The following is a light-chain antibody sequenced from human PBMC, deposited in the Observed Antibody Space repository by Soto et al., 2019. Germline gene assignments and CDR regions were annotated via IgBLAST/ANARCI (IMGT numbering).Light chain of an antibody. CDR2: AAS. V-gene: IGKV1-39*01. Sequence: DIQIAPSPTSLSASVGGRVNITCRASQSISIYLNWYQQKPGKAPKVLIYAASSLQSGVPPRFSGSGSGTDFTLTISGLQPDDFATYYCQQYNSYWTFGQGTKVDIK. J-gene: IGKJ1*01. CDR3: QQYNSYWT. CDR1: QSISIY.